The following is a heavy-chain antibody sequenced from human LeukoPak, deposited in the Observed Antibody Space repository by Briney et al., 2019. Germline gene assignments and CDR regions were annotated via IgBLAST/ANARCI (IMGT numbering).Heavy chain of an antibody. D-gene: IGHD2-8*02. V-gene: IGHV3-7*01. CDR1: GFTFSSYW. CDR2: IKKDGSEK. Sequence: GGSLRLSCAASGFTFSSYWMSWVRQAPGKGLEWVANIKKDGSEKYYVDSVKGRFTISRDNAKKSLYLQMNSLRAEDTAVYYCAKDPIWWNYFDYWGQGTLVTVSS. CDR3: AKDPIWWNYFDY. J-gene: IGHJ4*02.